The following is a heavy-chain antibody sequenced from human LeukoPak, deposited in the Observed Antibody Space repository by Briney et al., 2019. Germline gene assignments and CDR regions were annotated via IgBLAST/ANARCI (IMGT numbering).Heavy chain of an antibody. CDR1: GGSLSAYY. CDR2: INHSGST. J-gene: IGHJ4*02. D-gene: IGHD6-19*01. V-gene: IGHV4-34*01. Sequence: PSETLSLTCAVYGGSLSAYYWTWIRQPPGKGLEWIGEINHSGSTNYNPSLKSRVTISVDTSKNQFSLKLSSVTAADTAVYYCARAPGLPYSSGHTADYWGQGTLVTVSS. CDR3: ARAPGLPYSSGHTADY.